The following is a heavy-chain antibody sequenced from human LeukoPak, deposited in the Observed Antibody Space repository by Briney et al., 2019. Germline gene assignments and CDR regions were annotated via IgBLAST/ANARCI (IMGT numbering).Heavy chain of an antibody. Sequence: GASVKVSCKASGYTFTSYGISRVRQAPGQGLEWMGWISAYNGNTNYAQKLQGRVTMTTDTSTSTAYMELRSLRSDDTAVYYCARDAETMVRGVIITKKKYDYWGQGTLVTVSS. CDR1: GYTFTSYG. J-gene: IGHJ4*02. D-gene: IGHD3-10*01. V-gene: IGHV1-18*04. CDR2: ISAYNGNT. CDR3: ARDAETMVRGVIITKKKYDY.